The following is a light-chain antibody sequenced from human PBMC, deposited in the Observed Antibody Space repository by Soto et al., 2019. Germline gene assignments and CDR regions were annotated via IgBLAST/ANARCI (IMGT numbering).Light chain of an antibody. CDR2: AAS. CDR1: QSISSY. CDR3: QQSYSTPLYT. J-gene: IGKJ2*01. Sequence: DIQLTKSPSSLSASVGDRVTITCRASQSISSYLNWYQQKPGKAPKLLIYAASSLQSGVPSRFSGSGSGTDFTLTISSLQPEDFATYSCQQSYSTPLYTFGQGTKVDIK. V-gene: IGKV1-39*01.